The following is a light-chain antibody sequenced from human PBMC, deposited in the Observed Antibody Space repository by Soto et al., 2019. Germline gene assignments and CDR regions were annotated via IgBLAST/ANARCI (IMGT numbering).Light chain of an antibody. Sequence: DIQMTQSPSSVSASVGDRVTITCRASQGISNWLAWYQQKPGKAPNLLIYAASSLQSGVPSRFSGSGSGTNFPLTIRSLQPEDSATYFCQQANIFPFTFGGGTKVDIK. V-gene: IGKV1D-12*01. J-gene: IGKJ4*01. CDR3: QQANIFPFT. CDR1: QGISNW. CDR2: AAS.